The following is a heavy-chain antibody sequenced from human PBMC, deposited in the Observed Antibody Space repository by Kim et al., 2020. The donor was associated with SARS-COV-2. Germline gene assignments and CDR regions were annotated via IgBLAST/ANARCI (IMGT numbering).Heavy chain of an antibody. CDR2: VSTDGNIQ. V-gene: IGHV3-30*18. J-gene: IGHJ4*02. CDR3: AKGMIRGAHLFDY. D-gene: IGHD3-10*01. Sequence: GGSLRLSCAASGFTFSSYGMDWVRQAPGKGLEWVAVVSTDGNIQYYADSVKGRFTISRDNSKNTLYLQMNSLGPEDTAVYYCAKGMIRGAHLFDYWGQGTLVTVSA. CDR1: GFTFSSYG.